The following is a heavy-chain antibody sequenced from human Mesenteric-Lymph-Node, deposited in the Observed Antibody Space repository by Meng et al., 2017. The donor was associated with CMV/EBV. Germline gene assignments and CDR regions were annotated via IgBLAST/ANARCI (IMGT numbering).Heavy chain of an antibody. CDR2: INPNDGAP. CDR1: GYTFTDYY. J-gene: IGHJ6*02. V-gene: IGHV1-2*02. Sequence: ASVKVSCKASGYTFTDYYVHWVRQAPGQGLEWMGWINPNDGAPNYAHNFRGRVTMTRDTSISTAYMELSRLRSDDTAVYYCARDMGGVVPAATGGYYYYGMDVWGQGTTVTVSS. CDR3: ARDMGGVVPAATGGYYYYGMDV. D-gene: IGHD2-2*01.